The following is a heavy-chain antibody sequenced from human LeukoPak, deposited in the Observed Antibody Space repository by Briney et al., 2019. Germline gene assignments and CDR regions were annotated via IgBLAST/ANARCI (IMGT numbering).Heavy chain of an antibody. CDR2: IYYSGST. V-gene: IGHV4-39*07. D-gene: IGHD3-3*01. J-gene: IGHJ3*02. CDR3: ARASDFWSGRNSFFDI. CDR1: GGSISSSSYY. Sequence: SETLSLTCTVSGGSISSSSYYWGWIRQPPGKGLEWIGSIYYSGSTYYNPSLKSRVTISVDTSKNQFSLKLSSVTAADTAVYYCARASDFWSGRNSFFDIWGQGTMVTVSS.